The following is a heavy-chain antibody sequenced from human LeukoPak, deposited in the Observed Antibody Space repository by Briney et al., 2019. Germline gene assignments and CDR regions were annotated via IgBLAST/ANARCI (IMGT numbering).Heavy chain of an antibody. CDR1: GGTFSSYA. Sequence: SVKVSCKASGGTFSSYAISWVRQAPGQGLEWMGRIIPILGIANYAQKFQGRVTITADKSTSTAYMELSSLRSEDTAVYYCARDDYSGYGSRYYYYGMDVWGQGTTVTVSS. CDR2: IIPILGIA. CDR3: ARDDYSGYGSRYYYYGMDV. V-gene: IGHV1-69*04. J-gene: IGHJ6*02. D-gene: IGHD5-12*01.